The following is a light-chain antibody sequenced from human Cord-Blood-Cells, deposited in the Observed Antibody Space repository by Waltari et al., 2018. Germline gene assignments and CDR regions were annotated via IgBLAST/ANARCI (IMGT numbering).Light chain of an antibody. V-gene: IGKV3-15*01. CDR2: GAS. Sequence: EIVMTQSPATLSVSPGERATLSCRASQSVSSNLAWYQQKPGQAPRLLIYGASTRATGIPARFSGSGSGTEFTLTISSLQSEDFAVYYCQQXNNWPYTFGQGTKLEXK. CDR3: QQXNNWPYT. CDR1: QSVSSN. J-gene: IGKJ2*01.